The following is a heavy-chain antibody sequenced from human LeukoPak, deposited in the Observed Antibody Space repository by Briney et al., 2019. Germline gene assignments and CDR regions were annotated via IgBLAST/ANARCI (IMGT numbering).Heavy chain of an antibody. Sequence: GGSLRLSCAASGFTFDDYAMHWVRQAPGKGLEWVSGISWNSGSIGYADSVKGRFTISRDNAKNSLYLQMNSLRAEDMALYYCAKDSNYDILTGYLDYWGQGTLVTVSS. CDR2: ISWNSGSI. V-gene: IGHV3-9*03. CDR1: GFTFDDYA. J-gene: IGHJ4*02. D-gene: IGHD3-9*01. CDR3: AKDSNYDILTGYLDY.